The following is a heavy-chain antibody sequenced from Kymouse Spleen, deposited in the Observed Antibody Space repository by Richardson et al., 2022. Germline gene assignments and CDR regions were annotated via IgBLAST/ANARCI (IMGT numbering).Heavy chain of an antibody. D-gene: IGHD2-2*02. J-gene: IGHJ6*02. Sequence: EVQLVESGGGLVQPGGSLRLSCAASGFTFSSYWMSWVRQAPGKGLEWVANIKQDGSEKYYVDSVKGRFTISRDNAKNSLYLQMNSLRAEDTAVYYCARDRAVVVPAAMTYYYYGMDVWGQGTTVTVSS. CDR2: IKQDGSEK. CDR1: GFTFSSYW. CDR3: ARDRAVVVPAAMTYYYYGMDV. V-gene: IGHV3-7*01.